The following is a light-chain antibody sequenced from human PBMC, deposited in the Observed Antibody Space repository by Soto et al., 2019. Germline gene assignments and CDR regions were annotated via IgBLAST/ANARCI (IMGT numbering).Light chain of an antibody. CDR1: QGISNW. V-gene: IGKV1-12*01. J-gene: IGKJ2*01. Sequence: DIQMTQSPSSVSASVGDRVTITCRASQGISNWLAWYQQKAGKAPKLLIYATSTLQSGVPSRFRGSGSGTAFTLTISSLQPEDVATYYCQQANSFPYTFGQGTKLEIK. CDR3: QQANSFPYT. CDR2: ATS.